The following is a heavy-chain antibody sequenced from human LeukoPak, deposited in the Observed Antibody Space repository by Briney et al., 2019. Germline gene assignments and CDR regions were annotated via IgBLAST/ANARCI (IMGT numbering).Heavy chain of an antibody. D-gene: IGHD3-10*01. V-gene: IGHV4-59*08. CDR3: ASSPLLLWFGELSFDY. CDR2: IYYSGST. CDR1: GGSISSYY. Sequence: SETLSLTCTVSGGSISSYYWSWLRQPPGKGLGWIGYIYYSGSTNYNPSLKSRVTISVDTSKNQFSLKLSSVTAADTAVYYCASSPLLLWFGELSFDYWGQGTLVTVSS. J-gene: IGHJ4*02.